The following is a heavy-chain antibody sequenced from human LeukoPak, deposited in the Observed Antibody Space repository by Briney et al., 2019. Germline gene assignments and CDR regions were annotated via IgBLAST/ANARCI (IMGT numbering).Heavy chain of an antibody. CDR3: AKEGRSLQTY. CDR1: GFTFSSYS. V-gene: IGHV3-48*01. D-gene: IGHD5-24*01. J-gene: IGHJ4*02. CDR2: ISSSSSTI. Sequence: GGSLRLSCAASGFTFSSYSMNWVRQAPGKGLEWVSYISSSSSTIYYADSVKGRFTISRDNAKNSLYLQMNSLRVEDTAVYYCAKEGRSLQTYWGQGTLVTVSS.